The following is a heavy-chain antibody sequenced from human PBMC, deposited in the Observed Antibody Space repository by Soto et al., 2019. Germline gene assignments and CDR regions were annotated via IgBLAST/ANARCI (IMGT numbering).Heavy chain of an antibody. J-gene: IGHJ5*02. CDR2: ISPYNGNT. Sequence: ASVKVSCKASGYTFVDYGFSWVRQAPGQGLEWMGWISPYNGNTHYVETFQGRVTMTTDTSTSTAFMELRTLTSDDTAVYYCARVPTPTHGDSNKNNFLDRWGQGTLVSGSS. CDR3: ARVPTPTHGDSNKNNFLDR. CDR1: GYTFVDYG. D-gene: IGHD3-10*01. V-gene: IGHV1-18*04.